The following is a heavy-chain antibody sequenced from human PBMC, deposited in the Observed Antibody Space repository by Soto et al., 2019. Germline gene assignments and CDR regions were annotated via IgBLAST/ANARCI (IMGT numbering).Heavy chain of an antibody. CDR2: IIPVFGTT. CDR1: TGTFYTYT. D-gene: IGHD3-10*01. J-gene: IGHJ4*02. Sequence: QVQVEQSGAEVKRPGSSVKVSCKASTGTFYTYTVNWVRQAPGQGLQWMGEIIPVFGTTKYAQNFQGRVTISAAESATTVYMELTNLRSDDTATYYCTKARELEGHSFEDSWGQGTLVTVSS. CDR3: TKARELEGHSFEDS. V-gene: IGHV1-69*01.